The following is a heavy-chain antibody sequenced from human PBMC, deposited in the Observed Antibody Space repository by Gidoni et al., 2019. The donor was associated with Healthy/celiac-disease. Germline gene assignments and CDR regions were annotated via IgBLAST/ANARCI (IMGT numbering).Heavy chain of an antibody. D-gene: IGHD3-10*01. CDR2: IRRKAYGGKT. Sequence: EVPLVESGGGLVKPGRSLRLSWTACGFTFGEYAMDRFRRAPGKGLEWVGYIRRKAYGGKTEYAASVKGRFTISRDDSKSIAYLQMNSLKTEDTAVYYCTRDDPITMVRGVIISYYYYGMDVWGQGTTVTVSS. V-gene: IGHV3-49*05. CDR3: TRDDPITMVRGVIISYYYYGMDV. CDR1: GFTFGEYA. J-gene: IGHJ6*02.